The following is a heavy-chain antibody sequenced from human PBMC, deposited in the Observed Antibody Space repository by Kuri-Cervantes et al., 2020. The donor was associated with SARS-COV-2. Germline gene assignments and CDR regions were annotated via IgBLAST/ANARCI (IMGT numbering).Heavy chain of an antibody. CDR1: RGTFSTHG. CDR3: ARDYGNVHFDS. Sequence: SVKVSCKPSRGTFSTHGVGWVRQAPGQGLEWLGGIVPMFGTLDYAQSFQGRVTITADKSTNTVYKELKSRTSQDTAVYFCARDYGNVHFDSWGQGTLVTVSS. V-gene: IGHV1-69*06. J-gene: IGHJ4*02. CDR2: IVPMFGTL. D-gene: IGHD4-17*01.